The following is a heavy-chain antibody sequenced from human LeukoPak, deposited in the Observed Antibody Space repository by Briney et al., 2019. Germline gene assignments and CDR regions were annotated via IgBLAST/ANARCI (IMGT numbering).Heavy chain of an antibody. V-gene: IGHV1-2*02. CDR3: VRSQGFYGYEPFDP. CDR1: GYTFTGSY. D-gene: IGHD5-12*01. CDR2: INPNTGGT. Sequence: GASVKVSCKASGYTFTGSYMHWVRQAPGQGLEWMGWINPNTGGTNYAQKFQGRVTMTRDTSIGTAYMGLSSLRSDDTAIYYCVRSQGFYGYEPFDPWGQGTLVTASS. J-gene: IGHJ5*02.